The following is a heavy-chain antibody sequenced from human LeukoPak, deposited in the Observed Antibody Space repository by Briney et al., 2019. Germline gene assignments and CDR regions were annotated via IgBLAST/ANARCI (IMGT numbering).Heavy chain of an antibody. J-gene: IGHJ6*02. D-gene: IGHD5-18*01. CDR1: GFTFSSYG. V-gene: IGHV3-33*01. CDR2: IWYDGSNK. Sequence: PGRSLRLSCAASGFTFSSYGMHWVRQAPGKGLEWVAVIWYDGSNKYYADSVKGRFTISRDNSKNTLYLQMNSLRAEDTAVYYCARAPPTPGYSYGLQDYYGMDVWGQGTTVTVSS. CDR3: ARAPPTPGYSYGLQDYYGMDV.